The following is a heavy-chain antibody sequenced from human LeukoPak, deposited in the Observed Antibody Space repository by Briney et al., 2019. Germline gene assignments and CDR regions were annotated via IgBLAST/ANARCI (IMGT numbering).Heavy chain of an antibody. CDR3: ARTLTTGVWYYFDY. D-gene: IGHD4-11*01. CDR2: ISSSSSYI. J-gene: IGHJ4*02. CDR1: GFTFSSYA. Sequence: GGSLRLSCAASGFTFSSYAMSWVRQAPGKGLEWVSSISSSSSYIYYADSVKGRFTISRDNAKNSLYLQMNSLRAEDTAIYYCARTLTTGVWYYFDYWGQGTLVTVSS. V-gene: IGHV3-21*04.